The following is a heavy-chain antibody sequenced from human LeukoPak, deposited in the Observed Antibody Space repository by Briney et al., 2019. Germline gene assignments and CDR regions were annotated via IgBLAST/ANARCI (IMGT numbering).Heavy chain of an antibody. CDR3: ARDLGIDYGSVDN. J-gene: IGHJ4*02. CDR2: INSDGSST. CDR1: GFTFSSYW. D-gene: IGHD3-10*01. Sequence: GGSLRLSCAAYGFTFSSYWMHWVRQAPGKGLVWVSRINSDGSSTSYADSVKGRFTISRDNAKNSLYPQMNSLRAEDTAVYYCARDLGIDYGSVDNWGQGTLVTVSS. V-gene: IGHV3-74*01.